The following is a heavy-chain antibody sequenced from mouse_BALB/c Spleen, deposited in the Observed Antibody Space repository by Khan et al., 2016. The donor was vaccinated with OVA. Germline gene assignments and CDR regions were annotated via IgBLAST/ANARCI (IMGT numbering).Heavy chain of an antibody. V-gene: IGHV5-6-5*01. D-gene: IGHD1-1*01. Sequence: EVELVESGGGLVKPGGSLKLSCAASGFTFSSYAMPWVRQTPEKRLEWVASISSGGSTSYPDSVKGRFTISRDDARNIPYLQMSSLRSEDTAMEYWAGEGTTGPFAYWGQGTLVTVSA. J-gene: IGHJ3*01. CDR3: AGEGTTGPFAY. CDR1: GFTFSSYA. CDR2: ISSGGST.